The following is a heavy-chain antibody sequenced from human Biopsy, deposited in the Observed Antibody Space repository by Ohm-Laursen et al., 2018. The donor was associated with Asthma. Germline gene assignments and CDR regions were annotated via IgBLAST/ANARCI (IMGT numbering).Heavy chain of an antibody. D-gene: IGHD3-22*01. CDR2: IHHSGTR. Sequence: SETLSLTCTVSGDSITSGGCCWNWIRQHPGKGLEWIGYIHHSGTRYFNPSLKSRVSFSRDTSKNQFSLRLSSVTAADTAMYYCARIPRRSGSYFVDYWGQGTLVTVSS. V-gene: IGHV4-31*03. J-gene: IGHJ4*02. CDR3: ARIPRRSGSYFVDY. CDR1: GDSITSGGCC.